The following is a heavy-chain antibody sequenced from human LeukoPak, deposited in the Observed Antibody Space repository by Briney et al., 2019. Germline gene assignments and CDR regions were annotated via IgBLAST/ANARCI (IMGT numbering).Heavy chain of an antibody. CDR2: INHSGST. D-gene: IGHD3-10*01. Sequence: SETLSLTCAVYGGSFSGYYWSWIRQPPGKGLEWIGEINHSGSTNYNPSLKSRVTMSVDTSKNQFSLKLSSVTAADTVVYYCARDHYYGSGIVLARGWFDPWGQGTLVTVSS. J-gene: IGHJ5*02. CDR1: GGSFSGYY. CDR3: ARDHYYGSGIVLARGWFDP. V-gene: IGHV4-34*01.